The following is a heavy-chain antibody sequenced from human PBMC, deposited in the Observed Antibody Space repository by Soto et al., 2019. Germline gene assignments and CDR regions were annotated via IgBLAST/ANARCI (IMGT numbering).Heavy chain of an antibody. D-gene: IGHD3-10*01. CDR2: INAGNGNR. CDR1: GYSFTDYA. Sequence: ASVKVSCKASGYSFTDYAMHWVRQAPGQGPEWMGWINAGNGNRNNLQKFQGRVTIIRDKSISTAYLQWSSLKASDTAMYYCARLPVNWGLYGSGSYHYYYYGMDVWGQGTTVTVSS. CDR3: ARLPVNWGLYGSGSYHYYYYGMDV. J-gene: IGHJ6*02. V-gene: IGHV1-3*01.